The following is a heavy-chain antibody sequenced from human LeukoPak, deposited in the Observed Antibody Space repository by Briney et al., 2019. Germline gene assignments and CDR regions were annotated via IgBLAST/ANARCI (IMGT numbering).Heavy chain of an antibody. V-gene: IGHV4-4*07. D-gene: IGHD5-12*01. CDR2: IYTSGST. CDR3: AGAESGYSGYRNGYYYYYMDV. J-gene: IGHJ6*03. CDR1: GGSISSYY. Sequence: KTSETLSLTCTVSGGSISSYYWSWIRQPAGKGLEWIGRIYTSGSTNYNPSLKSRVTMSVDTSKNQFSLRLTSVTAADTAVYYCAGAESGYSGYRNGYYYYYMDVWGKGTTVTVSS.